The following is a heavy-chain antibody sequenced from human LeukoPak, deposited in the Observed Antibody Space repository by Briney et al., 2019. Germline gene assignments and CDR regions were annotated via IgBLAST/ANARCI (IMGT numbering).Heavy chain of an antibody. V-gene: IGHV4-39*07. Sequence: PSETLSLTCTVSGGSISSSSYYWGWIRQPPGKGLEWIGSIYYSGSTYYNPSLKSRFTISVDTSKNQFSLKLSSVTAADTAVYYCARDRSSSWYEGRHDAFDIWGQGTMVTVSS. D-gene: IGHD6-13*01. CDR3: ARDRSSSWYEGRHDAFDI. CDR1: GGSISSSSYY. J-gene: IGHJ3*02. CDR2: IYYSGST.